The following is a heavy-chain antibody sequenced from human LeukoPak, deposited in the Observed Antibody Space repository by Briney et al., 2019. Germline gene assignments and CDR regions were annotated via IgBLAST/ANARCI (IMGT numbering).Heavy chain of an antibody. CDR1: GFTFSSYS. CDR3: ARGRYCSGGSCYFDY. Sequence: GGSLRLSCAASGFTFSSYSMIWVRQAPGKGLEWVSTISGGSSSMYYADSLKGRFTISRDNPTNSLFLQMNSLRAEDTAVYYCARGRYCSGGSCYFDYWGRGTLVTVSS. V-gene: IGHV3-21*01. CDR2: ISGGSSSM. D-gene: IGHD2-15*01. J-gene: IGHJ4*02.